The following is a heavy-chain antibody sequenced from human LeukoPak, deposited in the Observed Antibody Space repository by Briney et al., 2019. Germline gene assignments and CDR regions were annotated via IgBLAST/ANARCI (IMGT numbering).Heavy chain of an antibody. CDR1: GLPFSRYE. CDR3: ARVYDTSGYKTPPPDY. Sequence: GGSLRLSCTASGLPFSRYEMNWVRQAPGKGLEWISYISSRGTTIYYADSVKGRFTISRDNAENSLYLQMNSLRAEDTAVYYCARVYDTSGYKTPPPDYWGQGTLVTVSS. CDR2: ISSRGTTI. J-gene: IGHJ4*02. V-gene: IGHV3-48*03. D-gene: IGHD3-22*01.